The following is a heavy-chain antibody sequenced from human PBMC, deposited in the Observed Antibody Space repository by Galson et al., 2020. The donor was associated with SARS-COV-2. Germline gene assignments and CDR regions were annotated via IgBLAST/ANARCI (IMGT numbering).Heavy chain of an antibody. CDR3: AAGYRDWEIDY. CDR1: GGTISSSNYY. D-gene: IGHD3-9*01. V-gene: IGHV4-39*06. CDR2: ISYIGST. Sequence: ASETLSLTCTVSGGTISSSNYYWGRIRQPPGKGLQWTVSISYIGSTYYNPSHKSQVTISVNTSKNRSPRKRTPVTAADTAVYYCAAGYRDWEIDYWGKGTLVTVSS. J-gene: IGHJ4*02.